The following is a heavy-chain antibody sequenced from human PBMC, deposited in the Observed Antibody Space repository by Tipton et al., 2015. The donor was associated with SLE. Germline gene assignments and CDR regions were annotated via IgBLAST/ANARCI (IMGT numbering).Heavy chain of an antibody. CDR1: GGIYNTYV. J-gene: IGHJ4*02. CDR2: IMPMSGTA. Sequence: QSGAEVKKPGSSVKVSCKASGGIYNTYVLHWVRQAPGQGLEWMGGIMPMSGTADYAQKFQDRVTITADKSTTTAYMEVISLTSEDTAMYYCARDSSPLEYYGFGRASYLDYWGQGTLVIVSS. V-gene: IGHV1-69*06. D-gene: IGHD3-3*01. CDR3: ARDSSPLEYYGFGRASYLDY.